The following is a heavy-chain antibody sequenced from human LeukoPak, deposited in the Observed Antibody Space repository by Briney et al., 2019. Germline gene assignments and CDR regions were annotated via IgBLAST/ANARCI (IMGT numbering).Heavy chain of an antibody. CDR3: ARAHDYGDYIDY. CDR1: GFTFSSYS. CDR2: ISSSSSYI. J-gene: IGHJ4*02. Sequence: GSLRLSCAASGFTFSSYSMNWVRQAPGKGLEWVSSISSSSSYIYYADSVKGRFTISRDNAKNSLYLQMNSLRAEDTAVYYCARAHDYGDYIDYWGQGTLVTVSS. D-gene: IGHD4-17*01. V-gene: IGHV3-21*01.